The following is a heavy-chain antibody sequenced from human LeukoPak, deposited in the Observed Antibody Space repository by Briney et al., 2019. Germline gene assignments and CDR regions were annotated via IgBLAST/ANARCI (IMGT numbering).Heavy chain of an antibody. J-gene: IGHJ4*02. CDR2: ISSSGSTI. D-gene: IGHD6-19*01. CDR3: ARVGAAVAVDY. V-gene: IGHV3-48*04. CDR1: GFTFSSYW. Sequence: PGGSLRLSCAASGFTFSSYWMSWVRQAPGKGLEWVSYISSSGSTIYCADSVKGRFTISRDNAKNSLYLQMNSLRAEDTAVYYCARVGAAVAVDYWGQGTLVTVSS.